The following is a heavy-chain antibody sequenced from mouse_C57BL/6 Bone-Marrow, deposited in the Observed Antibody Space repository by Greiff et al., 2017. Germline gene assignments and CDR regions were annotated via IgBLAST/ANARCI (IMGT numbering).Heavy chain of an antibody. CDR2: IDPSDSYT. CDR1: GYTFTSYW. Sequence: QVQLKQPGAELVKPGASVKLSCKASGYTFTSYWMQWVKQRPGQGLEWIGEIDPSDSYTNYNQKFKGKATLTVDTSSNTAYMQLSSLTSEDSAVYYCARDLYYGNYDYAMDYWGQGTSVTVSS. J-gene: IGHJ4*01. V-gene: IGHV1-50*01. CDR3: ARDLYYGNYDYAMDY. D-gene: IGHD2-1*01.